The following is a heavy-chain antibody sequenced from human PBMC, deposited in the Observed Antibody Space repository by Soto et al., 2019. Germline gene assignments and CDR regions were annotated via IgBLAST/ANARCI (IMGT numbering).Heavy chain of an antibody. D-gene: IGHD3-10*01. CDR1: GFAFSTYG. V-gene: IGHV3-30*18. CDR2: ISYDGTDK. J-gene: IGHJ5*02. Sequence: QVHLVESGGGVVQPGRSLTISCVGSGFAFSTYGMHWVRQAPAKGLEWVALISYDGTDKYYADSVKGRFSISRENSKQTLSLQMASWSPRDTAVYYCAKAFGAGPDPWGQETLVNAPS. CDR3: AKAFGAGPDP.